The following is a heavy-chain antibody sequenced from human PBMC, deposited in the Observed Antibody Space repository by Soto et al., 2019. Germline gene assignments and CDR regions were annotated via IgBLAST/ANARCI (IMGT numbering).Heavy chain of an antibody. J-gene: IGHJ4*02. CDR1: GFSLSTSGVG. Sequence: QITLKESGPTLVKPTQTLTLTCAFSGFSLSTSGVGVGWIRQPPGKALEWLALIYWNDDKRYRASLKSRLTITKDTSKHQVVLTMTNVDPVDTATYYCAHRRGRGSDYAEWDAFSYWGQGTLVTVSS. V-gene: IGHV2-5*01. D-gene: IGHD5-12*01. CDR3: AHRRGRGSDYAEWDAFSY. CDR2: IYWNDDK.